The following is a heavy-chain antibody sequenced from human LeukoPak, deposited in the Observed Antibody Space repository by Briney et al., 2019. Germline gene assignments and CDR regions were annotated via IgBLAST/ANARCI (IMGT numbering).Heavy chain of an antibody. Sequence: SETLSLTCTVSGGSISSYYWSWIRQPPGKGLEWIGYIYYSGSTNYNPSLKSRVTISVDTSKNQFSLKLSSVTAADTAVYYCARGLINPYYFDYWGQGTLVTVSS. V-gene: IGHV4-59*08. J-gene: IGHJ4*02. D-gene: IGHD3-10*01. CDR1: GGSISSYY. CDR3: ARGLINPYYFDY. CDR2: IYYSGST.